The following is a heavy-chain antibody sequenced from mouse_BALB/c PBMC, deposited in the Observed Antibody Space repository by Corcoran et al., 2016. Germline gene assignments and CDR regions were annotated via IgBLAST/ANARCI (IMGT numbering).Heavy chain of an antibody. CDR1: GYSFPSYY. CDR2: IFPGSDNT. J-gene: IGHJ1*01. D-gene: IGHD1-1*01. CDR3: ARFYGSSYFKDFDV. V-gene: IGHV1-66*01. Sequence: HVLLQQSGPELLTPGSSVKLSCKASGYSFPSYYLHWVKQRPGQGLEWMGWIFPGSDNTKYNEKFKGKATLTADTSSSTAYMQLSSLTSEDSAVYLWARFYGSSYFKDFDVCGAGTTVTVSP.